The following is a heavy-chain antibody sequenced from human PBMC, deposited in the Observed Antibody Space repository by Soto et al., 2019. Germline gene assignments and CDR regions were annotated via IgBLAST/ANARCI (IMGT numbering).Heavy chain of an antibody. Sequence: EVQLLESGGGLAQPGESLRLSCTVSGFTFSNYGMSWVRQAPGKGLDWVSTVSGSGGSTYYADSVKGRFTISRDNSKDTLYLQMNSLTAEDTAIYYCARRSGDYWGQGTLVTVSS. D-gene: IGHD3-3*01. J-gene: IGHJ4*02. CDR2: VSGSGGST. V-gene: IGHV3-23*01. CDR3: ARRSGDY. CDR1: GFTFSNYG.